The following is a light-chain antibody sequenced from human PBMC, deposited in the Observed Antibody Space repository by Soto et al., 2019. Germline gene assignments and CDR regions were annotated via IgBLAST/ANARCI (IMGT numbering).Light chain of an antibody. CDR2: TNN. V-gene: IGLV1-44*01. Sequence: QAVVTQPPSASGTPGQRVTISCSGSISNIGGNTVNWYQQLPGTAPKLLMYTNNQRPSGVPDRFSGSKSGTSASLAISGLQSEDEADYYCAAWDDSLNGVVFGGGTKVT. CDR3: AAWDDSLNGVV. J-gene: IGLJ2*01. CDR1: ISNIGGNT.